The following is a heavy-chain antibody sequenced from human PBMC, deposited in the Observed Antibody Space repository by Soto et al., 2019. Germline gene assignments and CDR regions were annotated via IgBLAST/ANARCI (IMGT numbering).Heavy chain of an antibody. CDR2: ISGSGGDT. CDR3: AKGGRSSSGLDFDY. CDR1: GFTFSSYA. Sequence: EVQLLESGGGLVQPGGSLRLSCAASGFTFSSYAMNWVRQAPGKGLEWVSTISGSGGDTYYADSVKGRFTISRDNSKYSLSLPMDSLRADDTAVYYCAKGGRSSSGLDFDYWGQGTRVTVSS. J-gene: IGHJ4*02. V-gene: IGHV3-23*01. D-gene: IGHD6-6*01.